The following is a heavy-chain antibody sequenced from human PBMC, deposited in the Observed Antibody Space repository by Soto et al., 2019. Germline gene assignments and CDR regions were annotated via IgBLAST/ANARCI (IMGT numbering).Heavy chain of an antibody. CDR3: ARLRRSSNWFDP. Sequence: SETLSLTCTVSGGSISSYYWSWIRQPPGKGLEWIGYIYYSGSTNYNPSLKSRVTISVDTSKNQFSLKLSSVTAADTAVYYCARLRRSSNWFDPWGQGTLVTVSS. CDR1: GGSISSYY. V-gene: IGHV4-59*08. CDR2: IYYSGST. D-gene: IGHD3-10*01. J-gene: IGHJ5*02.